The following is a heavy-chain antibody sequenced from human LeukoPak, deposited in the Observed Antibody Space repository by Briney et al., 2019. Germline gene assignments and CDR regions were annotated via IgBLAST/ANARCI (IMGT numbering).Heavy chain of an antibody. J-gene: IGHJ4*02. Sequence: PGGSLRLPCKASGFTFSSYNMNWFRQAPGKGLEWISHISSSGITIYYADLVKGRFTISRDNAKNSLYLQMNSLRAEDTAVYYCARAPSTRGGYNPFDYWGQGTLVTVSS. V-gene: IGHV3-48*03. D-gene: IGHD5-24*01. CDR1: GFTFSSYN. CDR3: ARAPSTRGGYNPFDY. CDR2: ISSSGITI.